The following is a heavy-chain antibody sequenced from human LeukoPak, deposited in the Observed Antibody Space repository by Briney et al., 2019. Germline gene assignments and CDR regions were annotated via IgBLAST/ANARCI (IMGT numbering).Heavy chain of an antibody. J-gene: IGHJ4*02. CDR3: AKDPATDIVVVVAASTGGY. CDR2: ISGSGGST. D-gene: IGHD2-15*01. Sequence: GGSLRLSCAASGFTFSSYAMSWVRQAPGKGLEWVSAISGSGGSTYYADSVKGRFTISRDNSKNTLYLQMNSLRAEDTAVYYCAKDPATDIVVVVAASTGGYWGRGTLVTVSS. CDR1: GFTFSSYA. V-gene: IGHV3-23*01.